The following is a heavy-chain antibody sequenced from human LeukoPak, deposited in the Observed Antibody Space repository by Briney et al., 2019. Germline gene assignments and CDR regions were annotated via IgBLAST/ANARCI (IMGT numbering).Heavy chain of an antibody. CDR1: GGSIRSYY. J-gene: IGHJ4*02. V-gene: IGHV4-59*01. D-gene: IGHD5-12*01. CDR2: IYYSGST. Sequence: PSETLSLTCTVSGGSIRSYYWSWIRQPRGKGLEWIGYIYYSGSTNYNPSLKSRVTISVDTSKNQFSLKLSSVTAADTAVYYCARQEGVATTFDYWGQGTLVTVSS. CDR3: ARQEGVATTFDY.